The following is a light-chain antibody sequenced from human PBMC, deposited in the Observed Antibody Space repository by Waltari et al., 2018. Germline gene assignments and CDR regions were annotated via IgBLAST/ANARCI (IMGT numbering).Light chain of an antibody. Sequence: VVMTQSPLSLPVTLVQTASISCTSSQSLVHSDGNTYLNWFQQRPGQSPRRLIYKVSTRDSGVPDRFSGSGSGADFTLKITRVEADDVGVYYCMQGTHWLPITFGQGTRLEIK. V-gene: IGKV2-30*02. J-gene: IGKJ5*01. CDR2: KVS. CDR1: QSLVHSDGNTY. CDR3: MQGTHWLPIT.